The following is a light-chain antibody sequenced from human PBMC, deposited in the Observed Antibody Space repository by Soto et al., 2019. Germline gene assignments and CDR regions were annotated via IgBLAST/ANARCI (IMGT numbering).Light chain of an antibody. CDR1: QSVSRGY. CDR2: DTS. J-gene: IGKJ5*01. CDR3: QQHGGPPLT. Sequence: EIVLTQSPGTLSLSPGEGATLSCRASQSVSRGYLAWYQQKPGQAPRLLIRDTSTRAASIPARFSGSGSGTDFTLTISRVEPEDFAVYYCQQHGGPPLTFGQGTRLEIK. V-gene: IGKV3-20*01.